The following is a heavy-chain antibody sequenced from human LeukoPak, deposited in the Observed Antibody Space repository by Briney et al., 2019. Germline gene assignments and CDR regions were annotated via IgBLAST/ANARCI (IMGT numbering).Heavy chain of an antibody. V-gene: IGHV4-4*07. D-gene: IGHD2-2*01. CDR2: IYSSGST. J-gene: IGHJ4*02. CDR1: GDSISSFY. Sequence: ASETLSLTCTVSGDSISSFYWSWIRQPAGKGLEWIGRIYSSGSTNYNPSLESRVTMSVDTSKNQLSLKLSSVTAADTAVYYCARDVGEYCSSTNCYASHYWGQGTLVTVSS. CDR3: ARDVGEYCSSTNCYASHY.